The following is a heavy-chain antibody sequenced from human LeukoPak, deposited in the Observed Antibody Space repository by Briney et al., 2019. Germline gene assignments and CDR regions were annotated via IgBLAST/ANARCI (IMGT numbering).Heavy chain of an antibody. Sequence: SETLSLTCTVSGDSIDGYYWIWIRQPPGKGLAWIAYISDSGITDYDPSLKSRVTMSLDTSKNQFSLKLTSVTAADTGVYYCATLQSSGYDYSDYWGQGIQVTVSS. CDR3: ATLQSSGYDYSDY. CDR1: GDSIDGYY. V-gene: IGHV4-59*01. D-gene: IGHD3-22*01. J-gene: IGHJ4*02. CDR2: ISDSGIT.